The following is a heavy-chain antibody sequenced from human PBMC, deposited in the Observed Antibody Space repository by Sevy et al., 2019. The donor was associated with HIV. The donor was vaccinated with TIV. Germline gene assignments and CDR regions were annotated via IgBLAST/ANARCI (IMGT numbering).Heavy chain of an antibody. CDR1: GGTFSSYA. D-gene: IGHD6-13*01. CDR2: IIPIFGTA. CDR3: ARGPAAAGFYYYYYGMDV. J-gene: IGHJ6*02. Sequence: ASVKVSCKASGGTFSSYAISWVRQAPGQGLEWMGGIIPIFGTANYAQKFQGRVTITADESTSTAYMELSSLRSEDTAVYYCARGPAAAGFYYYYYGMDVWGQGTTVSVSS. V-gene: IGHV1-69*13.